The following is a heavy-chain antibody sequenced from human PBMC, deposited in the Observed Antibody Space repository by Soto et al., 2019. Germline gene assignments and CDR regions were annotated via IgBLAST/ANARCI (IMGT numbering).Heavy chain of an antibody. CDR1: GYTFTSYA. Sequence: ASVKVSCKASGYTFTSYAMHWVRQAPGQRLEWMGWINAGNGNTKYSQKFQGRVTITRDTSASTAYMELSSLRSEDTAVYYCARDPYGDSYYYYYYMDVWGKGTTVTVSS. CDR2: INAGNGNT. CDR3: ARDPYGDSYYYYYYMDV. D-gene: IGHD4-17*01. V-gene: IGHV1-3*01. J-gene: IGHJ6*03.